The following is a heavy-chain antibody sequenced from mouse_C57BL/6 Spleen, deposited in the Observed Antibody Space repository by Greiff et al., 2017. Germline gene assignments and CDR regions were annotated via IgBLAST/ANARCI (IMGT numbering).Heavy chain of an antibody. J-gene: IGHJ2*01. CDR1: GYTFTDYY. CDR2: INPNNGGT. Sequence: EVQLQQSGPELVKPGASVKISCKASGYTFTDYYMNWVKQSPGTSLEWIGDINPNNGGTSYNQKFKGKATLTVDKSSSTAYMELRSLTSEDSAVXYCVSEGYFDYWGQGTTLTVSS. CDR3: VSEGYFDY. V-gene: IGHV1-26*01.